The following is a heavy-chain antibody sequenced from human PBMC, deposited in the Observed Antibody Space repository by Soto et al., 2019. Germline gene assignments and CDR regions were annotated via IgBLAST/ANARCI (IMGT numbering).Heavy chain of an antibody. CDR3: ARGIAALLMDV. CDR1: GGSFSGYY. J-gene: IGHJ6*03. V-gene: IGHV4-34*01. Sequence: SETLSLTCAVYGGSFSGYYWSWIRQPPGKGLEWIGEINHSGSTNYNPSLKSRVTISVDTSKNQFSLKLSSVTAADTAVYYCARGIAALLMDVWGKGTTVTVSS. D-gene: IGHD6-6*01. CDR2: INHSGST.